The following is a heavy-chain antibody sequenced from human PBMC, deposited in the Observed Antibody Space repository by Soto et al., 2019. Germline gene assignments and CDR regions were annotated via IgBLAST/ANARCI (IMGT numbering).Heavy chain of an antibody. D-gene: IGHD2-15*01. V-gene: IGHV3-23*01. J-gene: IGHJ4*02. CDR3: AKWTGRYCSGGRCYLDDPFDY. Sequence: EVHLLESGGDLVQPGGSLRLSCAASGFTFSNYAMSWVRQAPGKGLDWVSGISGSAASTFYADSVKGRFTISRDNSKNTLYLRMNSLRGEEAAVYYCAKWTGRYCSGGRCYLDDPFDYWGQGSLVTVSS. CDR1: GFTFSNYA. CDR2: ISGSAAST.